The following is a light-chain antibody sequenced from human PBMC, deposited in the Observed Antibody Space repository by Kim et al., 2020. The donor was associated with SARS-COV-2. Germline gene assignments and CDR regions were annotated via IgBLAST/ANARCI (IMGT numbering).Light chain of an antibody. J-gene: IGKJ4*01. CDR1: QTVGTS. V-gene: IGKV3-11*01. Sequence: ETVLTQAPATLSLSPGERATLSCRASQTVGTSLAWYQHKPGQTPRLLIYDASKRATAIPARFSGSGSGTEFTLTISRLDPEDYAVYYCQQRSDWPRTFGGGTKVDIK. CDR2: DAS. CDR3: QQRSDWPRT.